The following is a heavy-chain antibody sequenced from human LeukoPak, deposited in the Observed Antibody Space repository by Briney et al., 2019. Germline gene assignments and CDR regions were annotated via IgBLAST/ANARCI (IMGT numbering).Heavy chain of an antibody. CDR1: GFTLSSYD. J-gene: IGHJ4*02. CDR3: ARGRRHCSGGSCYPED. V-gene: IGHV3-13*01. CDR2: IGTAGDT. D-gene: IGHD2-15*01. Sequence: GALRLSCAASGFTLSSYDMHRVRRATGKGLEWVSAIGTAGDTYYPGSVKGRFTISRENAKNSLYLQMNSLRAGDTAVYYCARGRRHCSGGSCYPEDWGQGTLVTVSS.